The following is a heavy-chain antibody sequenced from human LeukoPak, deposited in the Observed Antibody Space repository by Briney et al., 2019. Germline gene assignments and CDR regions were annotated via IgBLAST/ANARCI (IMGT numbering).Heavy chain of an antibody. Sequence: SETLSLTCAVYGGSFSSNSYYWGWIRQPPGKGLEWIGSIYYAGSTYYNPSLKSRVTLYVDTSKNQFSLNLNSVTAADTAVYYCARLAYSGDYVNYWGQGTLVTVSS. CDR2: IYYAGST. J-gene: IGHJ4*02. D-gene: IGHD4-17*01. CDR1: GGSFSSNSYY. CDR3: ARLAYSGDYVNY. V-gene: IGHV4-39*01.